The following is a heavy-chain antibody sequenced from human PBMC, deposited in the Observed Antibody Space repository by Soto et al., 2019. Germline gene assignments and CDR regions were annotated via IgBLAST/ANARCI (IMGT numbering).Heavy chain of an antibody. CDR1: GGSISSSSYY. V-gene: IGHV4-39*01. CDR2: IYYSGST. D-gene: IGHD3-16*02. Sequence: SETLSLTCTVSGGSISSSSYYWGWIRQPPGKGLEWIGSIYYSGSTYYNPSLKSRVTISVDTSKNQFSLKLSSVTAADTAVYYCARHISSGDYDYIWGSYHWFDPWGQGTLVTVSS. J-gene: IGHJ5*02. CDR3: ARHISSGDYDYIWGSYHWFDP.